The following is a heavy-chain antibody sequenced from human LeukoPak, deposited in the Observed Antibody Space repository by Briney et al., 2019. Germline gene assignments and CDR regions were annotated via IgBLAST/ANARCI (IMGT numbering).Heavy chain of an antibody. CDR2: INHNGNVN. CDR1: GFTFSSYA. CDR3: ARGGGLDV. D-gene: IGHD3-16*01. V-gene: IGHV3-7*03. Sequence: GGSLRLSCAASGFTFSSYAMHWARQAPGKGLEWVASINHNGNVNYYVDSVKGRFTISRDNAKNSLYLQMSNLGAEDTAVYFCARGGGLDVWGQGATVTVSS. J-gene: IGHJ6*02.